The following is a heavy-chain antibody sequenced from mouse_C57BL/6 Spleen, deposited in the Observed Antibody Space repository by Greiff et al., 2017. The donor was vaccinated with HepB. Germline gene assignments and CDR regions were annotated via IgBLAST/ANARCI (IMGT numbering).Heavy chain of an antibody. CDR3: ARRYYGSSYDFDY. Sequence: QVQLQQSGAELVMPGASVKLSCKASGYTFTSYWMHWVKQRPGQGLEWIGEIDPSDSYTNYNQKFKGKSTLTVDKSSSTAYMQLSSLTSEDSAVYYCARRYYGSSYDFDYGGQGTTLTVSS. V-gene: IGHV1-69*01. J-gene: IGHJ2*01. CDR1: GYTFTSYW. CDR2: IDPSDSYT. D-gene: IGHD1-1*01.